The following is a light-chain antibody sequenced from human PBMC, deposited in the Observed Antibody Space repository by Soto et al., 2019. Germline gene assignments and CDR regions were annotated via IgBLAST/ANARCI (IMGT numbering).Light chain of an antibody. J-gene: IGKJ3*01. V-gene: IGKV3-20*01. CDR2: GAS. CDR3: QQYGSSPFT. CDR1: QSVSSSY. Sequence: EIVLTQSPGTLSLSPGERATLSCRASQSVSSSYLAWYQQKPGQAPRLLIYGASSRATGIPDRFSGSGSGTEFTLTISRLELEDFAVYYCQQYGSSPFTFGPGTKVDIK.